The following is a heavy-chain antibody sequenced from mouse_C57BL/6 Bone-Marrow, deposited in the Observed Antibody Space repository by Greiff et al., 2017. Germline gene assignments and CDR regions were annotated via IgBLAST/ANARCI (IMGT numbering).Heavy chain of an antibody. CDR3: ARRLTGPYAMDY. Sequence: QVQLQQPGAELVMPGASVKLSCKASGYTFTSYWMHWVKQRPGQGLEWIGEIDPSDSYTNYNQKFKGKSTLTVDNSSSTAYMQLSSLTSEDSAVYYCARRLTGPYAMDYWGQGTSVTVSS. CDR1: GYTFTSYW. D-gene: IGHD4-1*01. CDR2: IDPSDSYT. J-gene: IGHJ4*01. V-gene: IGHV1-69*01.